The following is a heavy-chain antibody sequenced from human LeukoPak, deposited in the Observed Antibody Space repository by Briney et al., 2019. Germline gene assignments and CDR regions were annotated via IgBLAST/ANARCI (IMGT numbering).Heavy chain of an antibody. CDR2: INHSGST. Sequence: PSETLSLTCAVYGGSFSGYYWSWIRQPPGKALEWIGEINHSGSTNYNPSLKSRVTISVDTSKNQFSLKLSSVTAADTAVYYCARGLIPAAAKYNWLDPWGQGTLVTVSS. V-gene: IGHV4-34*01. J-gene: IGHJ5*02. D-gene: IGHD6-13*01. CDR1: GGSFSGYY. CDR3: ARGLIPAAAKYNWLDP.